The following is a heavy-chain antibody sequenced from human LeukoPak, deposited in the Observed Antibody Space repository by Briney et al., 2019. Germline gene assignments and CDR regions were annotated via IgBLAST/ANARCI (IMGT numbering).Heavy chain of an antibody. CDR1: GFTFGDYA. V-gene: IGHV3-49*04. Sequence: GGSLRLSCTASGFTFGDYAMTWVRQAPGKGLEWVGFIRSKAYGGTTEYAASVKGRFTISRDDSKSIAYLQVNSLKTEDTAVYYCARDLATRQRTGLYDSWGQGALVTVSS. J-gene: IGHJ4*02. D-gene: IGHD3-16*02. CDR2: IRSKAYGGTT. CDR3: ARDLATRQRTGLYDS.